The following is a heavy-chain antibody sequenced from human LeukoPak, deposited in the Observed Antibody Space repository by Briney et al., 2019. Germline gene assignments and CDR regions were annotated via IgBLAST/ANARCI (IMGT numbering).Heavy chain of an antibody. CDR3: ATPAPHGSDPSLYYYYMDV. CDR2: ISGSGNNT. Sequence: GGSLRLSCAASGFTFRRYGMTWVRQAPGKGLEWVSSISGSGNNTYYADSAKGRFTISRDNSKNTLYLQMNSLRAEDTAVYYCATPAPHGSDPSLYYYYMDVWGKGTTVTISS. J-gene: IGHJ6*03. V-gene: IGHV3-23*01. D-gene: IGHD3-10*01. CDR1: GFTFRRYG.